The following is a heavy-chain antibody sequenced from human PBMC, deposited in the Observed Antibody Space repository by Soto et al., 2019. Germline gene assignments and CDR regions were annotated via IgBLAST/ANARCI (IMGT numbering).Heavy chain of an antibody. CDR2: MNPNSGNT. CDR1: GYTFTSYD. D-gene: IGHD3-22*01. CDR3: ARVTYYYDSSGYYFLWYAP. V-gene: IGHV1-8*01. Sequence: GASVKVSCKASGYTFTSYDINWVRQATGQGLEWMGWMNPNSGNTGYAQKFKGRVTMTRNTSISTAYMELSSLRSEDTAVYYFARVTYYYDSSGYYFLWYAPWGQGTLVTVSS. J-gene: IGHJ5*02.